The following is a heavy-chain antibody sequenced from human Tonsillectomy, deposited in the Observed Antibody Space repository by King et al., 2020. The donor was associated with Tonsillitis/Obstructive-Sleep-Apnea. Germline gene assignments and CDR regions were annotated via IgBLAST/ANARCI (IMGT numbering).Heavy chain of an antibody. CDR2: INHSGST. V-gene: IGHV4-34*01. CDR3: ARSYLRSPLYNWFDP. CDR1: GGSFSGYY. Sequence: VQLQQWGAGLLKPSETLSLTCAVYGGSFSGYYWSWIRQPPGKGLEWIGEINHSGSTNYNPSLKSRVTISVDTSKNQFSLKLSSVTAADTAVYYCARSYLRSPLYNWFDPWGQGTLVTVSS. J-gene: IGHJ5*02. D-gene: IGHD1-26*01.